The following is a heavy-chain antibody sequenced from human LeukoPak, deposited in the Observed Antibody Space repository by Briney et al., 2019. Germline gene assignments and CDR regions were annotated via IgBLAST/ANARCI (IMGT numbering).Heavy chain of an antibody. CDR1: GFTFSSYW. Sequence: PGGSLRLSCAASGFTFSSYWMSWVRQAPGKGLEWVANIKQDGSEKYYVDSVKGRFTISRDNAKNSLYLQMNGLRAEDTAVYYCARGITIFGVAANWFDPWGQGTLVTVSS. V-gene: IGHV3-7*04. D-gene: IGHD3-3*01. CDR3: ARGITIFGVAANWFDP. CDR2: IKQDGSEK. J-gene: IGHJ5*02.